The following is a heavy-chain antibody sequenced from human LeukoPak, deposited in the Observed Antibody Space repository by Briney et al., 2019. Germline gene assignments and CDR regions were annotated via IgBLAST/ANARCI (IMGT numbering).Heavy chain of an antibody. V-gene: IGHV1-69*06. CDR1: GGTFSSYA. CDR2: IVPIFGTA. CDR3: ARDDYDYVWGSYP. J-gene: IGHJ5*02. Sequence: GASVKVSCKASGGTFSSYAISWVRQAPGQGLEWMGGIVPIFGTANYAQKFQGRVTITADKSTSTAYMELSSLRSEDTAVYYCARDDYDYVWGSYPWGQGTLVTVSS. D-gene: IGHD3-16*01.